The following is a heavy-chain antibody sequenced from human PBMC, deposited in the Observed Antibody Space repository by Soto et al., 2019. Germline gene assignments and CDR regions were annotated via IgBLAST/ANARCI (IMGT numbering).Heavy chain of an antibody. Sequence: ASVKVSCKASGYTFTSYYMHWVRQAPGQGLEWMGIINPSGGSTSYAQKLQGRVTMTRDTSTSTVYMELSSLRSEDTAVYYCARSVVAAQEWFDPWGQGTLVTVSS. CDR2: INPSGGST. V-gene: IGHV1-46*01. CDR3: ARSVVAAQEWFDP. CDR1: GYTFTSYY. J-gene: IGHJ5*02. D-gene: IGHD2-15*01.